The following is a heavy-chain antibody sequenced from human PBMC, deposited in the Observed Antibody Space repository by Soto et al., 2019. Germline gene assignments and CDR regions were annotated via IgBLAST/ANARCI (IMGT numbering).Heavy chain of an antibody. CDR1: GDSIGSRNW. CDR2: IYHSGTT. V-gene: IGHV4-4*02. CDR3: ALALGPTTGLDY. D-gene: IGHD1-26*01. J-gene: IGHJ4*02. Sequence: SETLSLTCAVSGDSIGSRNWWSWIRQTPERGLEWIGEIYHSGTTNYNTSLKSRVTMSVDKSKTHFSLHLTSVTAADTAVYYCALALGPTTGLDYWGQGTLVTVSS.